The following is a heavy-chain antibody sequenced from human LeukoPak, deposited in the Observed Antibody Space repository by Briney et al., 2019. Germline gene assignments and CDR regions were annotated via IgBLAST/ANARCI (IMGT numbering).Heavy chain of an antibody. D-gene: IGHD3-10*01. CDR2: IHYSGST. V-gene: IGHV4-59*01. J-gene: IGHJ5*02. CDR1: GGAISTYY. Sequence: SETLSLTCNVSGGAISTYYWTWIRQPPGKGLEWIGDIHYSGSTNYNASLKGRVTISVDTSKRQFSLQLNSASAADTAVYYCARGRRYNGSGSYYNVIWFDPWGQGTLVTVSS. CDR3: ARGRRYNGSGSYYNVIWFDP.